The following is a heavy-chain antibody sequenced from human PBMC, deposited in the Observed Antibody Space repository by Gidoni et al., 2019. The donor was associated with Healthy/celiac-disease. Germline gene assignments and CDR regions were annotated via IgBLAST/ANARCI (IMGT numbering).Heavy chain of an antibody. CDR1: EFTFSSYG. J-gene: IGHJ6*02. D-gene: IGHD2-8*01. CDR3: AKDRGCTNGVCQHYYYGMDV. Sequence: QVQLVESGGGVVQPGRSLRLSCEASEFTFSSYGLHWVRQAPGKGREWVAVISYDGSNKYYADSVKGRFTISRDNSKNTLYLQMNSLRAEDTAVYYCAKDRGCTNGVCQHYYYGMDVWGQVTTVTVSS. CDR2: ISYDGSNK. V-gene: IGHV3-30*18.